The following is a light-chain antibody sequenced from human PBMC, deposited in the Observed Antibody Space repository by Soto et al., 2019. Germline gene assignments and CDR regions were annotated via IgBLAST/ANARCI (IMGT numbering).Light chain of an antibody. V-gene: IGLV2-14*01. Sequence: QSALAQPASVSGSFGQSITISCSGPNTDLGVYGYVSWYQHHPGKAPKLLIYDVNNRPSGISDRFSGSKSGDTASLTISGLQAEDEADYFCFSKISGFVYGFXTGTKPTVL. CDR1: NTDLGVYGY. CDR3: FSKISGFVYG. J-gene: IGLJ1*01. CDR2: DVN.